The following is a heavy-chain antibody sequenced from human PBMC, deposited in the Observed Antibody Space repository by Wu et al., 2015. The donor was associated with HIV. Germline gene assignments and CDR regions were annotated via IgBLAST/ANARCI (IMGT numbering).Heavy chain of an antibody. V-gene: IGHV1-18*01. D-gene: IGHD3-22*01. Sequence: QVQLVQSGAEVKKPGASVKVSCKASGYTFTSFGISWVRQAPGQGLEWMGWISAYSGKTNYAQKLQDTVTMTTDTSTSTAYMELRSLRSDDTAVYYCARDWPHDSSGYFPFDHWGQGTLVTVSS. CDR1: GYTFTSFG. J-gene: IGHJ4*02. CDR3: ARDWPHDSSGYFPFDH. CDR2: ISAYSGKT.